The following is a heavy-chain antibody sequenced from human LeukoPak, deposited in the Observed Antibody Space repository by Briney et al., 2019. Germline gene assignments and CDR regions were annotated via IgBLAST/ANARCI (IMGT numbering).Heavy chain of an antibody. CDR1: GYTFTSYY. J-gene: IGHJ4*02. D-gene: IGHD4-11*01. CDR3: ARGPTVMGDY. CDR2: INPSGGST. V-gene: IGHV1-46*01. Sequence: ASVKVSCKASGYTFTSYYMHWVRQAPGQGLEWMGIINPSGGSTNYAQKFQGRVTITADESTSTAYMELSSLRSEDTAVYYCARGPTVMGDYWGQGTLVTVSS.